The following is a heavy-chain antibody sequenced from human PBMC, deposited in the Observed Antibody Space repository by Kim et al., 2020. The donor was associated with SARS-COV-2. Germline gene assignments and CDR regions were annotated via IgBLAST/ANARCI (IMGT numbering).Heavy chain of an antibody. J-gene: IGHJ4*02. Sequence: SGGTNYAQNFHGRVTTTRDTSISTAYRELSGLGSDDTAVYYCARDRLLDYWGQGTLVTVSS. V-gene: IGHV1-2*02. D-gene: IGHD5-12*01. CDR3: ARDRLLDY. CDR2: SGGT.